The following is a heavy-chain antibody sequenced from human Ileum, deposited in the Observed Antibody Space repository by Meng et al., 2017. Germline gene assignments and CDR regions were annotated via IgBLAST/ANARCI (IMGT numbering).Heavy chain of an antibody. CDR2: ISQSGPT. V-gene: IGHV4-4*02. Sequence: GSLRLSCTVSSGSISGSNWWSWVRQPPGKGLEWIGEISQSGPTYYNPSLKSRVTITGDWSKNQFSLNLNSVTAADTALYYCVRQGMTSYSWGYWGQGTLVTVSS. J-gene: IGHJ4*02. CDR3: VRQGMTSYSWGY. D-gene: IGHD3-9*01. CDR1: SGSISGSNW.